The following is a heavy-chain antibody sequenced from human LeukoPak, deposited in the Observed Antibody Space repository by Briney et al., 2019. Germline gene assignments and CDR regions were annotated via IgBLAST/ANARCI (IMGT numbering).Heavy chain of an antibody. V-gene: IGHV3-21*01. CDR3: ARAGSSSSWYTDDY. J-gene: IGHJ4*02. D-gene: IGHD6-13*01. Sequence: GGSLRLSCAASGFTFSSYSMNWVRQAPGKGLEWVSSISSSSSYIYYADSVKGRFTISRDNAKNSLYLQMSSLRAEDTAVYYCARAGSSSSWYTDDYWGQGTLVTVSS. CDR2: ISSSSSYI. CDR1: GFTFSSYS.